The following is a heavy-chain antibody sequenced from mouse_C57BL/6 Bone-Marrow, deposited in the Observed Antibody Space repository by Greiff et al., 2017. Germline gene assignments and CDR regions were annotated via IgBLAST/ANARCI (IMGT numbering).Heavy chain of an antibody. D-gene: IGHD3-2*01. Sequence: EVKLMESGGGLVQPGGSLSLSCAASGFTFTDYYMSWVRQPPGKALEWLGFIRNKANGYTTEYSATVKGRFTIYRDNSQSFLYLHMNALSAVASDTYDFSRYTPVGDRYAMDYWGQGTSVTVSS. CDR3: SRYTPVGDRYAMDY. CDR2: IRNKANGYTT. CDR1: GFTFTDYY. J-gene: IGHJ4*01. V-gene: IGHV7-3*01.